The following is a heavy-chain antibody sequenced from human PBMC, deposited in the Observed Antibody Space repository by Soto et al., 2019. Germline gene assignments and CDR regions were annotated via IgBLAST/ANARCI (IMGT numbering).Heavy chain of an antibody. CDR3: VRAAAGTYGMDV. CDR1: GYSFTSYW. J-gene: IGHJ6*02. Sequence: GESLKISCKGSGYSFTSYWISWVRQMPGKGLEWMGRIDPSDSYTNYSPSFQGHVTISADKSISTAYLQWSSLKASDTAMYYCVRAAAGTYGMDVWGQGTTVTVSS. CDR2: IDPSDSYT. V-gene: IGHV5-10-1*01. D-gene: IGHD6-13*01.